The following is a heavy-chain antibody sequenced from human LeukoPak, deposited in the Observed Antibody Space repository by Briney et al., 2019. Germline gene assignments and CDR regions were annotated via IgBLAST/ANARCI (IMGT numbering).Heavy chain of an antibody. Sequence: GGSLRLSCAASGFTFSSYAMHWVRQAPGKGLEYVSAISSNGGSTYYANSVKGRFTISRDNSKNTLYLQMGSLRAEDMAVYYCARGRYCSGGSCQPYYYMDVWGKGTTVTISS. D-gene: IGHD2-15*01. CDR1: GFTFSSYA. CDR2: ISSNGGST. CDR3: ARGRYCSGGSCQPYYYMDV. V-gene: IGHV3-64*01. J-gene: IGHJ6*03.